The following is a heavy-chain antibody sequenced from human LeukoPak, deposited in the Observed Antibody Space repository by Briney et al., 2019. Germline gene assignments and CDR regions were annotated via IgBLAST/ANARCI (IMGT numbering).Heavy chain of an antibody. CDR3: AKDAQRGFDYSNSLEH. V-gene: IGHV3-30*12. Sequence: PGTSLRLSCEASGFTFSHFGMHWLRQAPGKGLEWVAVISSDATSQSYGDSVKGRLTISRDNCKKTVSLQMDSLRAEDTGVYYCAKDAQRGFDYSNSLEHWGQGSLGTVSS. CDR1: GFTFSHFG. D-gene: IGHD4-11*01. CDR2: ISSDATSQ. J-gene: IGHJ4*02.